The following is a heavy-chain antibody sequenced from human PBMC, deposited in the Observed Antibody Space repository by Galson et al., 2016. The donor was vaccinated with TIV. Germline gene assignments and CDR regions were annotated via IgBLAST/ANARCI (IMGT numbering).Heavy chain of an antibody. CDR2: IIPLFRTT. J-gene: IGHJ6*02. Sequence: SVKVSCKASGGTFSSYVFNWVRLAPGQGLEWMGGIIPLFRTTNYAQKFQGRVTITADESTNTAYMELNSLRSGDTAVYYCASDRNTAFDTYHYYYGMDVWGQETTVTVSS. V-gene: IGHV1-69*13. CDR1: GGTFSSYV. CDR3: ASDRNTAFDTYHYYYGMDV. D-gene: IGHD5-18*01.